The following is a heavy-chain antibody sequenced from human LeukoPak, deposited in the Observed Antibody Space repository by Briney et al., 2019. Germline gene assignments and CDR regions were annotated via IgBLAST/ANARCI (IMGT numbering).Heavy chain of an antibody. CDR3: ARDQPYYDFWSGYKLMGSYYYGIDV. V-gene: IGHV3-11*01. CDR1: GFTFSDYY. D-gene: IGHD3-3*01. J-gene: IGHJ6*02. CDR2: ISSSGSTI. Sequence: GGSLRLSCAASGFTFSDYYMSWIRQAPGKGLEWVSYISSSGSTIYYADSVKGRFTISRDNAKNSLYLQMNSLRAEDTAVYYCARDQPYYDFWSGYKLMGSYYYGIDVWGQGTTVTVSS.